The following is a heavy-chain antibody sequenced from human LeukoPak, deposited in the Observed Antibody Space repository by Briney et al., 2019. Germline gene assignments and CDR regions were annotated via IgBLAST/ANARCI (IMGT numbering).Heavy chain of an antibody. Sequence: SETLSLTCTVSGGSISSYYWSWIRQPPGKGLEWIGYIYYTGSTDYNPSLKSRVAISVDTSRNQFSPKLSSVTAADTAVYYCARGSKAAPGTFDYWGQGTLVTVSS. D-gene: IGHD6-13*01. CDR3: ARGSKAAPGTFDY. CDR1: GGSISSYY. CDR2: IYYTGST. V-gene: IGHV4-59*01. J-gene: IGHJ4*02.